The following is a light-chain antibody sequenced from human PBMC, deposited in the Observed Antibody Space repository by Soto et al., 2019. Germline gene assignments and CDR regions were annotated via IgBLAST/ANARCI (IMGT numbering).Light chain of an antibody. CDR1: QNVTSN. J-gene: IGKJ5*01. V-gene: IGKV3-15*01. CDR2: RAS. Sequence: EIVIAQSPATLSVSPGERVTLSCRASQNVTSNLAWYQQKPGQAPRLLIYRASTRATDIAARFSGSGSGTEFTLTISGLQSEDFAVYYCQQYNNWPPITFGQGTRLEI. CDR3: QQYNNWPPIT.